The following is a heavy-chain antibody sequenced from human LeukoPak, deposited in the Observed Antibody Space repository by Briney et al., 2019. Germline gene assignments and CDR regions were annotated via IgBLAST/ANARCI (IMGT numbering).Heavy chain of an antibody. CDR2: ISAYNGNT. Sequence: ASVKVSCKASGYTFTSYGISWVRQAPGQGLEWMGWISAYNGNTNYAQKVQGRVTMTTDTSTSTANMELRSLRSDDTAVYYCARDFGVVILGGRVDPWGQGTLVTVSS. CDR3: ARDFGVVILGGRVDP. V-gene: IGHV1-18*01. CDR1: GYTFTSYG. D-gene: IGHD3-3*01. J-gene: IGHJ5*02.